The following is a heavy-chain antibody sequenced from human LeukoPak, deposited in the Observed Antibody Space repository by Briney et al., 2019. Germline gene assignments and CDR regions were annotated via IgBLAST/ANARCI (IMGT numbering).Heavy chain of an antibody. CDR3: ARMLGYFDSGSYQRNYYFDH. V-gene: IGHV2-70*04. Sequence: ASGPTLVNPTQTLTLTCTFSGFSLSTSGMRVSWIRQAPGKALEWLARIDWDDDKFYSTSLKTRLTISKDTSKNQVVLTMTNMDPVDTATYYCARMLGYFDSGSYQRNYYFDHWGQGILVTVSP. J-gene: IGHJ4*02. CDR2: IDWDDDK. CDR1: GFSLSTSGMR. D-gene: IGHD3-10*01.